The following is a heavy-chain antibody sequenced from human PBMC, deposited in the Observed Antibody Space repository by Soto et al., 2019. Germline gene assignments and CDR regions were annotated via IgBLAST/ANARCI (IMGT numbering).Heavy chain of an antibody. CDR2: FDPEDGET. D-gene: IGHD3-22*01. Sequence: ASVKVSFKVSGYTLTELSMHWVRQAPGKGLEWMGGFDPEDGETIYAQKFQGRVTMTEDTSTDTAYMELSSLRSEDTAVYYCATRAPYYDSSGYYWGWGQGTLVTVSS. CDR3: ATRAPYYDSSGYYWG. V-gene: IGHV1-24*01. J-gene: IGHJ4*02. CDR1: GYTLTELS.